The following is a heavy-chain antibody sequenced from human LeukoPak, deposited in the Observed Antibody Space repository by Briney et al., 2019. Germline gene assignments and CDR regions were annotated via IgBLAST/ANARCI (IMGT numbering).Heavy chain of an antibody. CDR1: GDSISTSNY. CDR2: IYHTGII. CDR3: ATDNGPWGYDALDV. V-gene: IGHV4-38-2*01. Sequence: SETLSLTCLVSGDSISTSNYWGWIRQPPGKGLEWIGSIYHTGIIYYNPSLKGRVTLSVDTSKNQFSLRMNSVTAADTAFYYCATDNGPWGYDALDVWGQGTVVTVSS. J-gene: IGHJ3*01. D-gene: IGHD3-16*01.